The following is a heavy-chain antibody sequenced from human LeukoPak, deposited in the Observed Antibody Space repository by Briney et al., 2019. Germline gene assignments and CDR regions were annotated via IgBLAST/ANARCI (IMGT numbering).Heavy chain of an antibody. V-gene: IGHV4-30-4*08. CDR3: ARAGGWLAHGFDL. CDR1: GGSISGGDHY. Sequence: KSSETLSLTCSVSGGSISGGDHYWTWIRQAPGRGLEWIGYSYYSGNTYYNPSLKSRVTISVDTPKNQFSLKLTSVTAADTAVYYCARAGGWLAHGFDLWGQGTFITVSS. D-gene: IGHD5-12*01. J-gene: IGHJ3*01. CDR2: SYYSGNT.